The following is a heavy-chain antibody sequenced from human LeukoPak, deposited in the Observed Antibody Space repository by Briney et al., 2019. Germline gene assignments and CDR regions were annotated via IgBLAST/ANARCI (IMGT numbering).Heavy chain of an antibody. J-gene: IGHJ6*03. D-gene: IGHD3-10*01. CDR3: ARTVRNRGFGELLPWYMDV. CDR1: GYTFTSYG. V-gene: IGHV1-18*01. CDR2: ISAYNGNT. Sequence: GASVKVSCKASGYTFTSYGISWVRQAPGQGLEGMGWISAYNGNTNYAQKLQGRVTMTTDTSTSTAYMELRSLRSDDTAVYYCARTVRNRGFGELLPWYMDVWGKGTTVTISS.